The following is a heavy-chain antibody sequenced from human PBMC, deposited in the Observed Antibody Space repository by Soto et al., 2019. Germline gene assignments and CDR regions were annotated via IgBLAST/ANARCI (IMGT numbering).Heavy chain of an antibody. J-gene: IGHJ4*02. CDR2: INAGNGNT. CDR3: ARAPIRYFDWLLPY. Sequence: GPSVKVSCKASGYTFTSYAMHWVRQAPGQRLEWMGWINAGNGNTKYSQKFQGRVTITRDTSASTAYMELSSLRSEDTAVYYCARAPIRYFDWLLPYWGQGTLVTVSS. D-gene: IGHD3-9*01. CDR1: GYTFTSYA. V-gene: IGHV1-3*01.